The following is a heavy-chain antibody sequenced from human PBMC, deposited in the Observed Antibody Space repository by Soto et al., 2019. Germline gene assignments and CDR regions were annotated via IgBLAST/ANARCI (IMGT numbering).Heavy chain of an antibody. CDR3: ARVVPGAEAWFGP. CDR2: ISLYSDGT. Sequence: ASVKVSCKASGYTFNRYYMHWVRQAPGPGLEWLGWISLYSDGTNYAQKFQGRVSMTTDTSTTTAYMELRSLRSDDTAVYYCARVVPGAEAWFGPWGQGTLVTVSS. V-gene: IGHV1-2*02. CDR1: GYTFNRYY. J-gene: IGHJ5*02. D-gene: IGHD2-2*01.